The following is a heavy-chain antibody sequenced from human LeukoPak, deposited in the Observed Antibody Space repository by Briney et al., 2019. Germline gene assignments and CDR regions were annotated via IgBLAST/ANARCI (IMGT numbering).Heavy chain of an antibody. D-gene: IGHD3-22*01. V-gene: IGHV1-2*04. CDR1: GYTFTGYY. J-gene: IGHJ4*02. CDR2: INPNSGGT. CDR3: ARRLYDSSGYYSDY. Sequence: ASVKVSCKASGYTFTGYYMHWVRQAPGQGLEWMGWINPNSGGTNYAQKFQGWVTMTRDTSISTAYMELSRLRSEDTAVYYCARRLYDSSGYYSDYWGQGTLVTVSS.